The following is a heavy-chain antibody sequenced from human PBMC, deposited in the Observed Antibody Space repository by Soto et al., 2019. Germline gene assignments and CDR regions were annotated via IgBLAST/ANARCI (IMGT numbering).Heavy chain of an antibody. J-gene: IGHJ4*02. V-gene: IGHV4-39*01. Sequence: QLQLQESGPGLVKPSETLSLTCTVSGGSISSSSYYWGWIRQPPGKGLEWIGSIYYSGSTYYNPSLKSRVTISGDTSKTSLSLKLRSVTAADTAVYYCARRRHPFGFIDYWGQGTLVTVSS. CDR1: GGSISSSSYY. CDR2: IYYSGST. CDR3: ARRRHPFGFIDY. D-gene: IGHD3-16*01.